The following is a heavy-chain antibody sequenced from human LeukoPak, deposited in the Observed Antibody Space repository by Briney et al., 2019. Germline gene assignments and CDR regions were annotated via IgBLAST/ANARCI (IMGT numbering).Heavy chain of an antibody. D-gene: IGHD5-12*01. CDR3: ARDAGNSGYDLFDY. CDR2: IKQDGREQ. J-gene: IGHJ4*02. CDR1: GFTFRTYW. V-gene: IGHV3-7*05. Sequence: GGSLRLSCDASGFTFRTYWMTWVRQAPGKGLEWVAKIKQDGREQNYVDSVKGRFTISRDNAKNSLYLQMNSLRAEDTAVYYCARDAGNSGYDLFDYWGQGTLVTVSS.